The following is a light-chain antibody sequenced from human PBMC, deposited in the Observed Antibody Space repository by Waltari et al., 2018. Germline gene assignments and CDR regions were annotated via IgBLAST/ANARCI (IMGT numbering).Light chain of an antibody. CDR2: WTS. CDR3: QQYYSPPWT. CDR1: ESALHNINNQNY. V-gene: IGKV4-1*01. J-gene: IGKJ1*01. Sequence: DIVMTQSPDSLAVSLGERATINCRSSESALHNINNQNYLAWYQQKEGQPPKLLIYWTSTRQSGVPDRFSGSGSGTDFTLTINSLQTEDVAVYYCQQYYSPPWTFGQGTKVEV.